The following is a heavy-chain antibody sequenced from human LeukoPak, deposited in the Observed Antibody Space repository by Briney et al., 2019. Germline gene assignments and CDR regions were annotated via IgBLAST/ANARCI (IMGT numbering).Heavy chain of an antibody. CDR1: GYTFTSYG. CDR2: ISAYSGNT. Sequence: GASVKVSCQASGYTFTSYGISWVRQAPAQGLEWVGWISAYSGNTNYEQKLQGRVTMTRDTATSTVYMELSSLRSEDTAVYYCARAHPYYDILTALLTVGAFDIWGQGTMVTVSS. V-gene: IGHV1-18*01. CDR3: ARAHPYYDILTALLTVGAFDI. D-gene: IGHD3-9*01. J-gene: IGHJ3*02.